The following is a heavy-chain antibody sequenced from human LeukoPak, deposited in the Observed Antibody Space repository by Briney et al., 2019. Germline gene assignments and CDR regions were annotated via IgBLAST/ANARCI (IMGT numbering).Heavy chain of an antibody. CDR2: IWYDGSHQ. Sequence: GGSLRLSCVASGLKFRNYGMHWVRQAPGKGLEWVTFIWYDGSHQYYIDSVKGRFTVSRDNAKSTLYLQMDSLRAEDTAVYFCARGGGLDVWGQGATVTVSS. V-gene: IGHV3-33*01. CDR3: ARGGGLDV. CDR1: GLKFRNYG. D-gene: IGHD3-16*01. J-gene: IGHJ6*02.